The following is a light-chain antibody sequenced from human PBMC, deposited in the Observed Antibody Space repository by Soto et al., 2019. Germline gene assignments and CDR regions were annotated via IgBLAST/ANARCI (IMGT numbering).Light chain of an antibody. CDR3: QQYNSYPIT. CDR1: QSISSW. V-gene: IGKV1-5*01. J-gene: IGKJ5*01. CDR2: DAS. Sequence: DIQMTQSPSTLSASVGDRVTITCRASQSISSWLAWYQQKPGKAPKLLIYDASSLESGVPSRFSGSGSGTEFTLTISSLQPDDFATYYCQQYNSYPITFGQGTRLRL.